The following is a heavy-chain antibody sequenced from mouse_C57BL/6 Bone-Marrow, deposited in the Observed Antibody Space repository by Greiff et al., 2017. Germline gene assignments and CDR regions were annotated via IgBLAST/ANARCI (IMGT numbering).Heavy chain of an antibody. Sequence: VQLQESGAELARPGASVKLSCKASGYTFTSYGISWVKQRTGQGLEWIGEIYPRSGNTYYNEKFKGKATLTADKSSSTAYMELRSLTSEDSAVYFCARFDYGYGGWYAYWGQGTLVTVSA. J-gene: IGHJ3*01. V-gene: IGHV1-81*01. CDR1: GYTFTSYG. D-gene: IGHD2-2*01. CDR2: IYPRSGNT. CDR3: ARFDYGYGGWYAY.